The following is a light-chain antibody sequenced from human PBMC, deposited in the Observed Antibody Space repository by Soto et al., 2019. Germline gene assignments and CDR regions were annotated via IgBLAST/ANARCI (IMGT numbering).Light chain of an antibody. Sequence: IVMTQSPGTLSLSAGDRATLSCRASQSITTYLAWYQQRPGQAPSLLIYHSFTRATGVPTTCSGSGSGTDFTLTITSLQSEDIAVYYGQQYNTWQSTFGRGTKVEIK. CDR1: QSITTY. CDR2: HSF. J-gene: IGKJ1*01. CDR3: QQYNTWQST. V-gene: IGKV3-15*01.